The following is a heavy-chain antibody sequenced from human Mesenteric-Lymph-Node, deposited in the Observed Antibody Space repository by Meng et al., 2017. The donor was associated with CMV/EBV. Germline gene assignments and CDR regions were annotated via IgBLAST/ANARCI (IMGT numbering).Heavy chain of an antibody. CDR2: ISSSGSTI. Sequence: GESLKISCAASGFTFSDYYMSWIRQAPGKGLEWVSYISSSGSTIYYADSVKGRFTISRDNAKNSLYLQMNSLGGEDTAVYFCARDPYESGGYGAFDIWGQGTLVTVSS. J-gene: IGHJ3*02. D-gene: IGHD3-22*01. V-gene: IGHV3-11*04. CDR3: ARDPYESGGYGAFDI. CDR1: GFTFSDYY.